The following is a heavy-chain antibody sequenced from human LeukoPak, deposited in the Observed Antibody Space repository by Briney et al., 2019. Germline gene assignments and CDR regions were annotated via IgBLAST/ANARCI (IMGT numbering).Heavy chain of an antibody. CDR2: IYYSGST. D-gene: IGHD3-22*01. CDR1: GGSISSYY. CDR3: ARERAYYYDSSGYYSYFDY. Sequence: PSETLSLTCTVSGGSISSYYWSWIRQPPGKGLEWIGYIYYSGSTNYNPSLKSRVTISVDTSKNQFSLKLSSVTAADTAVYYCARERAYYYDSSGYYSYFDYWGQGTLVTVPS. V-gene: IGHV4-59*01. J-gene: IGHJ4*02.